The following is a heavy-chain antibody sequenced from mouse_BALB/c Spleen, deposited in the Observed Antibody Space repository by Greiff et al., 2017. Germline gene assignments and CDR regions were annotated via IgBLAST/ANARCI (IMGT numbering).Heavy chain of an antibody. CDR1: GFTFSSYA. V-gene: IGHV5-6-5*01. CDR2: ISSGGST. J-gene: IGHJ2*01. Sequence: EVKVVESGGGLVKPGGSLKLSCAASGFTFSSYAMSWVRQTPEKRLEWVASISSGGSTYYPDSVKGRFTISRDNARNILYLQMSSLRSEDTAMYYCARVSYGNVFDYWGQDTTLTVSS. CDR3: ARVSYGNVFDY. D-gene: IGHD2-1*01.